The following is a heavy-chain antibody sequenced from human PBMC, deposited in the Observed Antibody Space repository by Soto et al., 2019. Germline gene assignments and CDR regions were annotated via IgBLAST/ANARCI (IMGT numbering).Heavy chain of an antibody. CDR3: ARDKRPTSRDYYYYGMDV. J-gene: IGHJ6*02. V-gene: IGHV4-59*01. D-gene: IGHD1-26*01. Sequence: SETLSLTCTVSGGSISSYYWSWIRQPPGKGLEWIGYIYYSGSTNYNPSLKSRVTISVDTSKNQFSLKLSSVTAADTAVYYCARDKRPTSRDYYYYGMDVWGQGTTVTVSS. CDR2: IYYSGST. CDR1: GGSISSYY.